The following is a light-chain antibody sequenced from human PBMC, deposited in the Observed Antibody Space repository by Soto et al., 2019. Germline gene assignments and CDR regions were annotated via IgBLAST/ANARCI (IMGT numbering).Light chain of an antibody. CDR1: QGISNY. V-gene: IGKV1-27*01. Sequence: DIQMTQSPSSLSASVGDRVTITCRASQGISNYLAWYQQKPGKVPKLLIYAASTLQSVVPSRFSGSGSGTDFTLTISSLQPEDVATYYCHKYNIASWTFGQGTKVEIK. CDR2: AAS. CDR3: HKYNIASWT. J-gene: IGKJ1*01.